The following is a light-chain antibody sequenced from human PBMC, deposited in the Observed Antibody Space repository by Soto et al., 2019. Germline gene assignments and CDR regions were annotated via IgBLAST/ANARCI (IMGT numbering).Light chain of an antibody. Sequence: EILMTQSPVNVAVSPGERVTLSCRASQSVGISLAWYQQKPGQAPRLLIYSASTRTTGVPARFSGSGSGTEFTLTISSLQSEDFAVYFCQQHNKWPRTFGQGTKVDIK. CDR2: SAS. CDR3: QQHNKWPRT. V-gene: IGKV3-15*01. CDR1: QSVGIS. J-gene: IGKJ1*01.